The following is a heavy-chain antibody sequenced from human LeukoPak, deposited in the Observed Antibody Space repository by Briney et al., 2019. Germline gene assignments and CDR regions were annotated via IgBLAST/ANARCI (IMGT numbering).Heavy chain of an antibody. V-gene: IGHV1-69*04. CDR2: IIPILGIA. Sequence: SVKVSCKASGGTFSSYAISWVRQAPGQGLEWVGRIIPILGIANYAQKFQGRVTITADKSTSTAYMELSSLRSEDTAVYYCARGGYNWNDVSNWFDPWGQGTLVTVSS. CDR1: GGTFSSYA. J-gene: IGHJ5*02. D-gene: IGHD1-20*01. CDR3: ARGGYNWNDVSNWFDP.